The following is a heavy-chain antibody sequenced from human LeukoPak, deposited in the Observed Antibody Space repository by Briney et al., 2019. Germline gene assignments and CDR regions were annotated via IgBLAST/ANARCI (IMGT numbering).Heavy chain of an antibody. CDR1: GYTFTNND. J-gene: IGHJ4*02. CDR3: TRGRAAGD. Sequence: ASVKVSCKASGYTFTNNDINWVRQTTGQGIEWMGWVSPDSGDTGYAPNFRGRVTMTTDTSINTAYMELTSLTSGDTAIYYCTRGRAAGDWGQGTLVTVSS. V-gene: IGHV1-8*01. CDR2: VSPDSGDT. D-gene: IGHD6-19*01.